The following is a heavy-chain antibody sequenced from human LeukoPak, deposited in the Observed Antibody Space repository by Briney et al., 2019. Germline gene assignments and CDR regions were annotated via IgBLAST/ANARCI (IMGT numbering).Heavy chain of an antibody. CDR3: ARADNYDFWSGYKGIAARRGYWFDP. CDR1: GGSISSGGYY. J-gene: IGHJ5*02. CDR2: IYYSGST. V-gene: IGHV4-31*03. D-gene: IGHD3-3*01. Sequence: SETLSLTCTVSGGSISSGGYYWRWIRQHPGKGLEWIGYIYYSGSTYYNPSLKSRVTISVDTSKNQFSLKLSSVTAADTAVYYCARADNYDFWSGYKGIAARRGYWFDPWGQGTLVTVSS.